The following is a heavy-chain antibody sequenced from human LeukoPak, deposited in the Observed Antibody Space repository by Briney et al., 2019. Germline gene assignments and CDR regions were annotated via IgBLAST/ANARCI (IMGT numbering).Heavy chain of an antibody. CDR1: GGSISSGSYY. D-gene: IGHD3-10*01. V-gene: IGHV4-61*02. CDR3: ARGYYYGSGSYYRKVTGIFDY. Sequence: SETLSLTCIVSGGSISSGSYYWSWIRQPAGKGLEWIGRIYTSGSTNYNPSLKSRVTISVDTSKNQFSLKLSSVTAADTAVYYCARGYYYGSGSYYRKVTGIFDYWGQGTLVTVSS. CDR2: IYTSGST. J-gene: IGHJ4*02.